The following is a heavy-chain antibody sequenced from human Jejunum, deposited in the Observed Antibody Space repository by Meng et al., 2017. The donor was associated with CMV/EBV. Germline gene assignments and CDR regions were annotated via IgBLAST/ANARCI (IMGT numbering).Heavy chain of an antibody. CDR2: IYYTGTT. J-gene: IGHJ4*02. Sequence: HRQLQESGPGLVKPSETLSLTCTVSGDSITNNSHFWGWIRQSPGKGLEWIGTIYYTGTTYNNPSLKSRVAISIDTSKNQFSLKLTSVIAADTAKYYCARGIYDFWEPDYWGQGTLVTVSS. D-gene: IGHD3-3*01. CDR3: ARGIYDFWEPDY. CDR1: GDSITNNSHF. V-gene: IGHV4-39*07.